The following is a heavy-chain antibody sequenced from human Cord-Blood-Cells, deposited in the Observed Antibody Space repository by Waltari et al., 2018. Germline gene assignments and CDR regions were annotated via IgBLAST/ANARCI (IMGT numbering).Heavy chain of an antibody. D-gene: IGHD2-2*01. CDR1: GFTFSSYW. V-gene: IGHV3-7*01. J-gene: IGHJ3*02. Sequence: EVQLVESGGGLVQPGGSLRLSCAASGFTFSSYWMSWVRQAPGEGLEWVANIKQDGSEKYYGDSVKGRFTISRDNAKNSLYLQMNSLRAEDTAVYYCARASSMGNDAFDIWGQGTMVTVSS. CDR2: IKQDGSEK. CDR3: ARASSMGNDAFDI.